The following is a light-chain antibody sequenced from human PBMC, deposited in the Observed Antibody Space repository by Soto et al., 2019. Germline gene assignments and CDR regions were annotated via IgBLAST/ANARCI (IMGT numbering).Light chain of an antibody. CDR1: QSVSSN. J-gene: IGKJ1*01. CDR2: GAS. Sequence: EIVMTQSPATRSVSPGERATLSCRASQSVSSNLAWYQQKPGQAPRLLIYGASTRATGIQARFSGSGSGTEFTLTISSLQSEDFAVYYCQQYNNWPPTWTFGKGTKVEIK. CDR3: QQYNNWPPTWT. V-gene: IGKV3-15*01.